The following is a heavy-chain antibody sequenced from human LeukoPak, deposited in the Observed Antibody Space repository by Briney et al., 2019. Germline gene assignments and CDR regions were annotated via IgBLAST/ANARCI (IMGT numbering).Heavy chain of an antibody. D-gene: IGHD3-3*01. J-gene: IGHJ5*02. V-gene: IGHV1-2*02. CDR3: ARVAHGTIFGDGLFDP. CDR2: INPNSGGT. CDR1: GYSFTGYY. Sequence: ASVKVSCKASGYSFTGYYIHWVRQAPGQGLEWMGWINPNSGGTIYAQKFQGRVTMTRDTSITTAHMELSGLRSDDTAVYFCARVAHGTIFGDGLFDPWGQGTLVTVSS.